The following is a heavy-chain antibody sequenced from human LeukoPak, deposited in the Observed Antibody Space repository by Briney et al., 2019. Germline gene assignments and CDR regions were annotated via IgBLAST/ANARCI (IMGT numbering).Heavy chain of an antibody. Sequence: GGSLRLSCAASGFTFISYWMSWVRQAPGKGLEWVANIKHDGSEQAYADSVKCRFTISRDNAKNSLYLQMNRLRAEDTALYYCAGSYGGNADYWGQGTLVTVSS. D-gene: IGHD4-23*01. J-gene: IGHJ4*02. CDR2: IKHDGSEQ. CDR1: GFTFISYW. V-gene: IGHV3-7*01. CDR3: AGSYGGNADY.